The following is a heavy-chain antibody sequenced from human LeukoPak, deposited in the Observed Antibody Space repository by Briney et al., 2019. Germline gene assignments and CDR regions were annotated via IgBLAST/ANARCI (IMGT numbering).Heavy chain of an antibody. V-gene: IGHV3-21*01. Sequence: GGSLRLSCAASGFTFSSYSMNWVRQAPGKGREWVSSISSSSSYIYYADSVKGRFTISRDNAKNSLYLQMNSLRAEDTAVYYCARDSMYYYDSSGYYYEQRGLIDYWGQGTLVTVSS. J-gene: IGHJ4*02. D-gene: IGHD3-22*01. CDR3: ARDSMYYYDSSGYYYEQRGLIDY. CDR2: ISSSSSYI. CDR1: GFTFSSYS.